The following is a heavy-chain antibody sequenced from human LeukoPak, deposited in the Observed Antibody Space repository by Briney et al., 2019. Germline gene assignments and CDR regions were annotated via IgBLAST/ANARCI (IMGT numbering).Heavy chain of an antibody. J-gene: IGHJ4*02. CDR1: GGTFSSYA. Sequence: GASVKVSCKASGGTFSSYAISWVRQAPGQGLEWMGGIIPIFGTANYAQKFQGRVTITADESTSTAYMELSSLRSEDTAVYYCARCSVVRGVMGPFDYWGQGTLVTVSS. D-gene: IGHD3-10*01. CDR3: ARCSVVRGVMGPFDY. CDR2: IIPIFGTA. V-gene: IGHV1-69*13.